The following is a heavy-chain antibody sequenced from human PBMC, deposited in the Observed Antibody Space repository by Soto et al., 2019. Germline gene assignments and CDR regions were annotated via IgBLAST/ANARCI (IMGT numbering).Heavy chain of an antibody. Sequence: LRLSCAASGFTCSSYWSHCVHKAPGKGLVWVSRIKSDGSSTSYADSVKGRFTISRDNAKNTLYLQMNSLRAEDTAVYYCARLDYGPYWGQGTLVTVSS. CDR3: ARLDYGPY. J-gene: IGHJ4*02. CDR1: GFTCSSYW. V-gene: IGHV3-74*01. CDR2: IKSDGSST. D-gene: IGHD4-17*01.